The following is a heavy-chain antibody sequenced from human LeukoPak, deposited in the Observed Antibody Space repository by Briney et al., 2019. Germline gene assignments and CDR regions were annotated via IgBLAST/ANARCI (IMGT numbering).Heavy chain of an antibody. CDR2: ISGSGGST. CDR1: GFTFSLYA. V-gene: IGHV3-23*01. D-gene: IGHD5-18*01. Sequence: GGSLRLSCAASGFTFSLYAMSWVRQAPGKGLEWVSAISGSGGSTYYADSAKGRFTISRDNAKNTLYLQMNSPRADDTAVYYCAKGSGGGYSYAYFDYWGQGTLVTVSS. J-gene: IGHJ4*02. CDR3: AKGSGGGYSYAYFDY.